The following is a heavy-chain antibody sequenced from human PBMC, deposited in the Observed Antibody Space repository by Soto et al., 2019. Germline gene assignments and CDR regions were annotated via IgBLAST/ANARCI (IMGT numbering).Heavy chain of an antibody. CDR1: GFIFSEST. J-gene: IGHJ4*02. CDR3: VKQAHGLDGVAFDY. CDR2: VSTSGRST. D-gene: IGHD2-15*01. Sequence: GGSLRLSCSASGFIFSESTIYWVRQVPGKGLEAISAVSTSGRSTYYADSVKDRFTISRDNSKNTLFLQVGSLRPEDTAIYYCVKQAHGLDGVAFDYWGQGTQVTVSS. V-gene: IGHV3-64D*06.